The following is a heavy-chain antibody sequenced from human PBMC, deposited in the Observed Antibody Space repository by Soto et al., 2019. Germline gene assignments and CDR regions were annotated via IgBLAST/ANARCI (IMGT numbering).Heavy chain of an antibody. Sequence: GGSLRLSCAASGFTFSSYTINWVRQAPGKGLEWVSSISSGGTYISYAHSVKGRFTISRDNARNSLYLQLNSLGAEDTAIYYWARQYWAGGSCYRLDYWGQGTLVTVSS. CDR3: ARQYWAGGSCYRLDY. D-gene: IGHD2-15*01. CDR2: ISSGGTYI. J-gene: IGHJ4*02. CDR1: GFTFSSYT. V-gene: IGHV3-21*01.